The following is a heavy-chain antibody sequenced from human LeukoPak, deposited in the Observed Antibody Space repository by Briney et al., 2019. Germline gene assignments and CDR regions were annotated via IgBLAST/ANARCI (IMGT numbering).Heavy chain of an antibody. D-gene: IGHD3-10*01. CDR2: INHSGST. J-gene: IGHJ4*02. CDR3: ARRPGFSPADY. V-gene: IGHV4-34*01. CDR1: GGSFSGYY. Sequence: KPSETLSLTCAVYGGSFSGYYWSWIRQPPGKGLEWIGEINHSGSTNYNPSLKSRVTVSVDTSKNQFSLKLSSVTAADTAVYYCARRPGFSPADYGGQGTLVTVSS.